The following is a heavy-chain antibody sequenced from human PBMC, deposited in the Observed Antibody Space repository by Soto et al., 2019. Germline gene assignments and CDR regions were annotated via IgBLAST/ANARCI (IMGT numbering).Heavy chain of an antibody. V-gene: IGHV3-30-3*01. J-gene: IGHJ5*02. CDR3: ARYPVPEYSYGHEGWCAH. CDR1: GFTFSSYA. D-gene: IGHD5-18*01. CDR2: ISYDGSNK. Sequence: QVQLVESGGGVVQPGRSLRLSCAASGFTFSSYAMHWVRQAPGKGLEWVAVISYDGSNKYYADSVKGRFTISRDNSKNTLYLQMNSLRAEDTAVYYCARYPVPEYSYGHEGWCAHWGQGTLVTVSS.